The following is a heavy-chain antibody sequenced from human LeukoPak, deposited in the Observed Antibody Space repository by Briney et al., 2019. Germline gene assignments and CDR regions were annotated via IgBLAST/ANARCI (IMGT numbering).Heavy chain of an antibody. CDR3: AKDPGVVVAATGWFDP. CDR1: GFTFSSYG. Sequence: GGSLRLSCAASGFTFSSYGMHWVRQSPGKGLEWVAVIWYDGSNKYYADSVKGRFTISRDNSKNTLYLQMNSLRAEDTAVYYCAKDPGVVVAATGWFDPWGQGTLVTVSS. D-gene: IGHD2-15*01. V-gene: IGHV3-33*06. CDR2: IWYDGSNK. J-gene: IGHJ5*02.